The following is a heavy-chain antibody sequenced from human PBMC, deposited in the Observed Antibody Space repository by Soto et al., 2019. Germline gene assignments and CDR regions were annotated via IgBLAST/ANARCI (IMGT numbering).Heavy chain of an antibody. CDR1: GFTFRNHD. J-gene: IGHJ6*02. CDR2: LSGSGDST. D-gene: IGHD6-19*01. Sequence: HPGGSLRLSCTASGFTFRNHDMTWVRQAPGKGLEWVSGLSGSGDSTFYAGCVKGGFTISRDNSKNTLFLQMNSLGAEDTAVYYCARRILGKQWPDSYSYGMDLWGQGTTVTVSS. CDR3: ARRILGKQWPDSYSYGMDL. V-gene: IGHV3-23*01.